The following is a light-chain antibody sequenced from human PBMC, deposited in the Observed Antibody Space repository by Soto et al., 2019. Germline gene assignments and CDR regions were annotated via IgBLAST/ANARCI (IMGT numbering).Light chain of an antibody. Sequence: DLQMTQSPSSLSASVGDRVTITCRASQGISYHVAWYQQKPGKAPKLLISDASNLRTGVPSRFSGSGSGTDFTFTIRSVQPEDIATYYCQQYDALPYTFGQGTKLEIK. V-gene: IGKV1-33*01. CDR3: QQYDALPYT. CDR1: QGISYH. CDR2: DAS. J-gene: IGKJ2*01.